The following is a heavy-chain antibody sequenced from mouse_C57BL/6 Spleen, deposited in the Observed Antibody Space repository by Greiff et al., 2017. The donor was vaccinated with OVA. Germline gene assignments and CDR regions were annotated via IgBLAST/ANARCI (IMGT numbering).Heavy chain of an antibody. CDR2: IYPGSGST. CDR3: ARGNYYYGSSFGTWFAY. J-gene: IGHJ3*01. D-gene: IGHD1-1*01. V-gene: IGHV1-55*01. CDR1: GYTFTSYW. Sequence: VQLQQPGAELVKPGDSVKMSCKASGYTFTSYWITWVKQRPGQGLEWIGDIYPGSGSTNYNEKFKSKATLTVDTSSSTAYMQLSSLTSEDSAVYYCARGNYYYGSSFGTWFAYWGQGTLVTVSA.